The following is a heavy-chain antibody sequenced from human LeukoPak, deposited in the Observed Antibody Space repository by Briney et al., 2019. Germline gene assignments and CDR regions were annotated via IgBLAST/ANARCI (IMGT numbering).Heavy chain of an antibody. J-gene: IGHJ4*02. CDR3: AREDYSGYVFYDY. V-gene: IGHV4-34*01. CDR1: GGSFSGYY. CDR2: INHSGST. D-gene: IGHD5-12*01. Sequence: SETLSLTCAVYGGSFSGYYWSWIRQPPGKQLEWIGEINHSGSTNYNPSLKSRVTISLDTSKNQFSLRLTSVTAADTAVYYCAREDYSGYVFYDYWGQGSLVTVSS.